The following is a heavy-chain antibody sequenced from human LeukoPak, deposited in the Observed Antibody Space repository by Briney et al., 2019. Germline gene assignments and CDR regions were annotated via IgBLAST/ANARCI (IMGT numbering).Heavy chain of an antibody. CDR2: INHSGST. CDR3: ARLYGSGSYYRH. Sequence: PETLSLTCAVYGGSFSGYYWSWIRQPPGKGLEWIGEINHSGSTNYNPSLKSRVIISVDTSKNQFSLKLSSVTAADTAVYYCARLYGSGSYYRHWGQGILVTVSS. V-gene: IGHV4-34*01. D-gene: IGHD3-10*01. CDR1: GGSFSGYY. J-gene: IGHJ4*02.